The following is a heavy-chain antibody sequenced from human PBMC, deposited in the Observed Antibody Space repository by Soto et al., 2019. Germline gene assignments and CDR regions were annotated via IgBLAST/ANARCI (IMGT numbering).Heavy chain of an antibody. CDR3: ARERTPRSGFDY. V-gene: IGHV4-61*01. CDR2: IYQSGAT. D-gene: IGHD1-26*01. Sequence: SETLSLTCSVSGGSVRSGSYYWTWIRQPPGKGLEWIGYIYQSGATNYNPSLKSRVTISVGTSKNQVSLTLSSATAADTAVYYCARERTPRSGFDYWGQGTQVTVSS. CDR1: GGSVRSGSYY. J-gene: IGHJ4*02.